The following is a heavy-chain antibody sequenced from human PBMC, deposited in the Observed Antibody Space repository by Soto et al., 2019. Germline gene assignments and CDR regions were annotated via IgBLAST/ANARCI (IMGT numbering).Heavy chain of an antibody. Sequence: GSLRLSCAASGFTFSSNEMNWVRQAPGKGLERVSYISSSGSTIYYADSVKGRFTISRDNAKNSLYLQMNSLRAEDTAVYYCARLTYYDFWSGYPAPPDYYYYYGMDVWGQGTTVTVSS. CDR3: ARLTYYDFWSGYPAPPDYYYYYGMDV. J-gene: IGHJ6*02. CDR2: ISSSGSTI. CDR1: GFTFSSNE. D-gene: IGHD3-3*01. V-gene: IGHV3-48*03.